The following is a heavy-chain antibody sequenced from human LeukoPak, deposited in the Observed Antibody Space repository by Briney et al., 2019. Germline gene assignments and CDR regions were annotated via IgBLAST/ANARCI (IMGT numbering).Heavy chain of an antibody. D-gene: IGHD3-10*01. CDR3: ARKDGAY. J-gene: IGHJ4*02. V-gene: IGHV4-4*07. Sequence: SETLPLTCTVSGASITSFHWTWLPQPAGKGLEWIGLIYSSGSTIYNPSLQSRVAMSVHMTKNQLSLKLSSVTATATAMYYCARKDGAYWGQGTLVTVSS. CDR1: GASITSFH. CDR2: IYSSGST.